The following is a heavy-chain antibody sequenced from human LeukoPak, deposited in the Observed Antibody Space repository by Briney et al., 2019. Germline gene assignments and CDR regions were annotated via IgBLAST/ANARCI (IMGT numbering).Heavy chain of an antibody. Sequence: SETLSLTCSVSGGSISSSSYYWGWIRQPPGKGLEWIGSIYYSGSTYYNPSLKSRVTISVDTSKNQFSLKLSSVTAADTAVYYCXRQGWELRDYWGQGTLVTVSS. D-gene: IGHD1-26*01. CDR2: IYYSGST. V-gene: IGHV4-39*01. CDR3: XRQGWELRDY. CDR1: GGSISSSSYY. J-gene: IGHJ4*02.